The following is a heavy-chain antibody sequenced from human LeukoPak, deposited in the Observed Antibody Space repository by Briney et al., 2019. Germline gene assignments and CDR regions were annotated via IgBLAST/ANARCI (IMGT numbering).Heavy chain of an antibody. D-gene: IGHD5-18*01. V-gene: IGHV4-39*01. J-gene: IGHJ4*02. CDR1: GCSISSSSYY. CDR2: IYYSGCT. CDR3: ARHAGGGYSKIVDY. Sequence: PSETLSLTCTVSGCSISSSSYYWGWIRQPPGKGLEWIGSIYYSGCTYYNPSLKSRVTISVDTSKNQFSLKLTSVTAADTAVYYCARHAGGGYSKIVDYWGQGTLVTVSS.